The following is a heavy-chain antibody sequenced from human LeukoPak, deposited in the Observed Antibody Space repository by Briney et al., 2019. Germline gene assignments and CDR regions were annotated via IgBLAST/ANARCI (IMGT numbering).Heavy chain of an antibody. CDR3: ASGYNSGWTFDY. CDR2: ISAYNGNT. J-gene: IGHJ4*02. D-gene: IGHD5-12*01. V-gene: IGHV1-18*01. CDR1: GYTFTSYG. Sequence: GASVKVSCKASGYTFTSYGISWVRQAPGQGLEWMGWISAYNGNTNYAQKFQGRVTITADESTSTAYMELSSLRSEDTAVYYCASGYNSGWTFDYWGQGTLVTVSS.